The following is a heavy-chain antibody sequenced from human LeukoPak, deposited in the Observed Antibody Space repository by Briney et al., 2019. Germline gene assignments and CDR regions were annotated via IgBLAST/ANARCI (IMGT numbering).Heavy chain of an antibody. CDR3: ARDGSSSWVGWFDP. J-gene: IGHJ5*02. V-gene: IGHV4-59*12. Sequence: SETLSLTCTVSGGSISSYYWTWIRQPPGKGLEWIGYIHYSGSTNHNPSLKSRVTMSVDTSKNQFSLKLSSVTAADTAVYYCARDGSSSWVGWFDPWGQGTLVTVSS. CDR1: GGSISSYY. D-gene: IGHD6-6*01. CDR2: IHYSGST.